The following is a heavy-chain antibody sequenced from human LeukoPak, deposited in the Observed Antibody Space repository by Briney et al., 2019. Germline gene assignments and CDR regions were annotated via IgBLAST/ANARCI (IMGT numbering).Heavy chain of an antibody. CDR2: INHSGST. CDR3: ARRITMVRGRGWFDP. J-gene: IGHJ5*02. CDR1: GGSISSSSYY. Sequence: SETLSLTCTVSGGSISSSSYYWGWIRQPPGKGLEWIGEINHSGSTNYNPSLKSRVTISVDTSKNQFSLKLSSVTAADTAVYYCARRITMVRGRGWFDPWGQGTLVTVSS. V-gene: IGHV4-39*07. D-gene: IGHD3-10*01.